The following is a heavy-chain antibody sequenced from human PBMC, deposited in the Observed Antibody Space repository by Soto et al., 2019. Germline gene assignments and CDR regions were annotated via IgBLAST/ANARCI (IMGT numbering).Heavy chain of an antibody. CDR1: GYIFTTYW. D-gene: IGHD2-2*01. J-gene: IGHJ6*02. Sequence: XESLTISGKGSGYIFTTYWIGLVRQMPGKGLEWMGIIYPIDSDTKYSPSFEGQVTVSVDKSISTAYLQWSSLKASDTAMYYCATYQDPYYYGMDVWGQGTTVTVSS. CDR3: ATYQDPYYYGMDV. V-gene: IGHV5-51*01. CDR2: IYPIDSDT.